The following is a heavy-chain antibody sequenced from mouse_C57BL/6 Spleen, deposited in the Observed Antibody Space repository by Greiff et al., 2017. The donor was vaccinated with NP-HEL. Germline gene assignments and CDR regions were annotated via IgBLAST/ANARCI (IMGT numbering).Heavy chain of an antibody. J-gene: IGHJ2*01. D-gene: IGHD4-1*01. CDR3: ATDWDRDFDY. CDR2: IYPGDGDT. CDR1: GYAFSSSW. Sequence: VKLMESGPELVKPGASVKISCKASGYAFSSSWMNWVKQRPGKGLEWIGRIYPGDGDTNYNGKFKGKATLTADKSSSTAYMQLSSLTSEDSAVYFCATDWDRDFDYWGQGTTLTVSS. V-gene: IGHV1-82*01.